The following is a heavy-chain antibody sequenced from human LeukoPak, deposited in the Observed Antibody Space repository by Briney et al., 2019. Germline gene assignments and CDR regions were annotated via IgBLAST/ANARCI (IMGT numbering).Heavy chain of an antibody. Sequence: GASVKVSCKASGGTFSSYAISCVRQAPGQGLEWMGWISAYNGNTNYAQKLQSRVTMTTDTSTSTAYMELRSLRSDDTAVYYCARGSTMIGYDYWGQGALVTVSS. CDR3: ARGSTMIGYDY. D-gene: IGHD3-22*01. CDR2: ISAYNGNT. V-gene: IGHV1-18*01. J-gene: IGHJ4*02. CDR1: GGTFSSYA.